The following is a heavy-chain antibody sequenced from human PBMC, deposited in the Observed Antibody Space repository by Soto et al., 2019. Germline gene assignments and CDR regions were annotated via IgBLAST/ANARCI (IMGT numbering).Heavy chain of an antibody. V-gene: IGHV1-69*01. CDR3: ARVLGDCGGDCYAIQDGAFDI. D-gene: IGHD2-21*02. Sequence: SVKLFCKASGGTFSSYAISLVRQASGQGLDWMGGIIPIFGTANYAQKFQCRVTITADESTSTAYMELSSLRSEDTAVYYCARVLGDCGGDCYAIQDGAFDIWGQGTMVTVS. CDR2: IIPIFGTA. CDR1: GGTFSSYA. J-gene: IGHJ3*02.